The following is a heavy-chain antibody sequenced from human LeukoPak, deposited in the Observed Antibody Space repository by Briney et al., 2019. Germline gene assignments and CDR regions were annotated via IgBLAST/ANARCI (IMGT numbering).Heavy chain of an antibody. Sequence: SETLSLTCTVSGGSISNYYCSWIRQPPGKGLEWIGYIYNSGITNYNPSLKSRVTMSVDTSKNQFSLMLRSVTAADTAVYYCARDHLPAGAPGYYMDVWGKGTTVTVSS. V-gene: IGHV4-59*01. D-gene: IGHD4/OR15-4a*01. CDR3: ARDHLPAGAPGYYMDV. CDR2: IYNSGIT. CDR1: GGSISNYY. J-gene: IGHJ6*03.